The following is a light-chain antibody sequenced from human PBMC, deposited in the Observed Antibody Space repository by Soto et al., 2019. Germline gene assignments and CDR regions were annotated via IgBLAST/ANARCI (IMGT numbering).Light chain of an antibody. CDR1: RADIGNYKY. CDR3: FSYTSSGTYV. Sequence: LTQPASVSGSPGQSITISCSGTRADIGNYKYVSWYQQHPGKAPKLMIYEVSNRPSGVSNRFSGSKSGNTASLTISGLQAEDETDYYCFSYTSSGTYVFGTGTKVTVL. V-gene: IGLV2-14*01. CDR2: EVS. J-gene: IGLJ1*01.